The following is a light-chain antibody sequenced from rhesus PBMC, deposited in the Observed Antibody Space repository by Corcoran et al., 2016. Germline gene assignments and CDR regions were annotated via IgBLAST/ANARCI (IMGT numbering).Light chain of an antibody. J-gene: IGKJ2*01. V-gene: IGKV1S8*01. CDR2: DAT. CDR3: QHYYDDPYS. CDR1: QNIYYN. Sequence: DIQMTQSPSALSASVGDRVTISCRASQNIYYNLAWYQQKPGKAPKLLIYDATSLQTGIPSRFSGSGSGTDFSLTISSLQPEDSATYYCQHYYDDPYSFGLGTKVDIQ.